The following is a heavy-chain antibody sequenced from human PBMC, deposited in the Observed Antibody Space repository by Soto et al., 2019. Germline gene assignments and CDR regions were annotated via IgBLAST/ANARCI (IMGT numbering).Heavy chain of an antibody. J-gene: IGHJ4*01. CDR1: TGSIFSNSYY. CDR3: ARRYAPRYSSGNNHFDL. V-gene: IGHV4-39*01. CDR2: INHSGST. D-gene: IGHD6-19*01. Sequence: QLQLQESGPGLVKPSETLSLMSNVSTGSIFSNSYYWGWIRQPPGKGMEWIGTINHSGSTYYNPSLKSRVTISVDTSKSQFSLSLSSVTAADTAVYYCARRYAPRYSSGNNHFDLWGHGTLVTVSS.